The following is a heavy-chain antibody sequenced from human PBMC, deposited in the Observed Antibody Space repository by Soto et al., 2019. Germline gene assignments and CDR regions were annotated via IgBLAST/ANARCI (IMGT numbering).Heavy chain of an antibody. CDR1: GYTFTSYG. Sequence: ASVKVSCKASGYTFTSYGISWVRQAPGQGLEWMGWISAYNGNTNYAQKLQGRVTMTTDTSTSTAYMELRSLRSDDTAVYYCARDPDSRAVAGTEYYFDYWGQGTLVTVSS. V-gene: IGHV1-18*01. D-gene: IGHD6-19*01. CDR3: ARDPDSRAVAGTEYYFDY. J-gene: IGHJ4*02. CDR2: ISAYNGNT.